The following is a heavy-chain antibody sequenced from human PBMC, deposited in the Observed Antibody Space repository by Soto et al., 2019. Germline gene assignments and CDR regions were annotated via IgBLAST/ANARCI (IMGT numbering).Heavy chain of an antibody. D-gene: IGHD1-7*01. Sequence: PGGSLRLSCAASGFTFSSYSMNWVRQAPGKGLDWVSSISSSSSYIYYADSVKGRFTISRDNAKNSLYLQMNSLRAEDTAVYYCAREGLYNWNYVGGNHWFDPWGQGTLVTVSS. V-gene: IGHV3-21*01. CDR3: AREGLYNWNYVGGNHWFDP. CDR2: ISSSSSYI. CDR1: GFTFSSYS. J-gene: IGHJ5*02.